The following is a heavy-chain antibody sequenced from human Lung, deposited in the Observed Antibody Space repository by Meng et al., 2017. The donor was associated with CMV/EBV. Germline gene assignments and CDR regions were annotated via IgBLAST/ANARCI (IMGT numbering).Heavy chain of an antibody. CDR2: IIPIFGTA. Sequence: PFSRYAISWVRQAPGQGLEWMGGIIPIFGTANYAQKFQGRVTITTDESTSTAYMELSSLRSEDTAVYYCAREFGYCSSTSCPYFDYWGQGTLVTVSS. D-gene: IGHD2-2*01. CDR3: AREFGYCSSTSCPYFDY. V-gene: IGHV1-69*05. CDR1: PFSRYA. J-gene: IGHJ4*02.